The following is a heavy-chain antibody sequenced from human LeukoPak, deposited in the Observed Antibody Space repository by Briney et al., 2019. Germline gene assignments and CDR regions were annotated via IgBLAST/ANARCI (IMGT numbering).Heavy chain of an antibody. CDR3: ARDQAPRMITFGGPRRWFDP. CDR2: INPNSGGT. V-gene: IGHV1-2*02. D-gene: IGHD3-16*01. J-gene: IGHJ5*02. CDR1: GGTFSSYA. Sequence: ASVKVSCKASGGTFSSYAISWVRQAPGQGLEWMGWINPNSGGTNYQGRATMTRDTSISTAYMELSRLRSDDTAVYYCARDQAPRMITFGGPRRWFDPWGQGTLVTVSS.